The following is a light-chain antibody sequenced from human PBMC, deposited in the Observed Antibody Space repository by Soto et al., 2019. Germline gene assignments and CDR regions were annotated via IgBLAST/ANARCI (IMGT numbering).Light chain of an antibody. CDR1: QGISSY. CDR3: QQHNSFPIT. V-gene: IGKV1-9*01. J-gene: IGKJ5*01. Sequence: DIQLTQSPSFLSASVGDRVTITCRASQGISSYLAWYQQKPGKAPKLLIYAASTFQGGVPSRFSASRSGTEFTLTTSSLHAYEFATDYCQQHNSFPITVGQGTRLE. CDR2: AAS.